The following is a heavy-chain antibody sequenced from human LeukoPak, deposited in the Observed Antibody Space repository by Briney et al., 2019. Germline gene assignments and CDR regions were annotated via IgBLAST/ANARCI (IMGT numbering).Heavy chain of an antibody. J-gene: IGHJ4*02. D-gene: IGHD2-2*02. CDR2: TYYRSKWYN. CDR3: AGCSSTSCYMYDY. Sequence: SQTLSLTCAISGDSVSSNSAAWNWIRQSPSRGLEWLGRTYYRSKWYNDYAVSVKSRITINPDTSKNQFSLQLNSATPEDTAVYYCAGCSSTSCYMYDYWGQGTLVTVSS. CDR1: GDSVSSNSAA. V-gene: IGHV6-1*01.